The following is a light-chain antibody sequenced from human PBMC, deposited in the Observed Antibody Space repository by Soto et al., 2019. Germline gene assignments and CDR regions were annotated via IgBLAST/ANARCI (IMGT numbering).Light chain of an antibody. CDR2: DAS. J-gene: IGKJ1*01. Sequence: DIQMTQSPSTLSASVGDRVTITCRASQSISSWLAWYQQKPGKAPKLLIYDASTLESGVPSRFSGSGSETEFTLTISRLQPDDFATYYCQQYNSYWTFGQGSNVDI. V-gene: IGKV1-5*01. CDR3: QQYNSYWT. CDR1: QSISSW.